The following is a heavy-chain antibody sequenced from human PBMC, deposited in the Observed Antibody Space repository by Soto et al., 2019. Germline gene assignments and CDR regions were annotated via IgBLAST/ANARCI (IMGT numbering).Heavy chain of an antibody. J-gene: IGHJ4*02. CDR1: GDSVSSNTAA. CDR2: TYYRSNWRH. Sequence: SQTLSLTCAISGDSVSSNTAAWNWTRSSPSRGLEWLGRTYYRSNWRHDYAVSVKSRITVSPDTSKNHFSLQLNSVTPDDTAVYYCARGVAGSGFDLWGQGTLVTVSS. D-gene: IGHD6-19*01. CDR3: ARGVAGSGFDL. V-gene: IGHV6-1*01.